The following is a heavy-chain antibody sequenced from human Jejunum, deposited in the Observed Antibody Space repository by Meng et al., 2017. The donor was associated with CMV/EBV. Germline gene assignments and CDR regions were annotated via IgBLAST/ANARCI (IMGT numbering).Heavy chain of an antibody. J-gene: IGHJ4*02. CDR2: AYYSGSA. V-gene: IGHV4-59*11. CDR1: GDSRRSHY. CDR3: ARGLGHASNNSHDY. D-gene: IGHD1-1*01. Sequence: VSGDSRRSHYWSWIRQPPGKGLEWIGYAYYSGSATYNPSLRGRVTISVDMSKNHFSLNLKSVTAADTAMYFCARGLGHASNNSHDYWGQGTLVTVSS.